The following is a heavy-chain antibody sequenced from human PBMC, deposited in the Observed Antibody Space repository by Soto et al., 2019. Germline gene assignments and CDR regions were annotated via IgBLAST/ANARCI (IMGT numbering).Heavy chain of an antibody. V-gene: IGHV4-61*01. Sequence: SETQSLTCTVSCNSVGGARYYWSWIRQPPGKVLEWIGYIYYTGSTEYNPSLKSRVTISLDISTNQFSLTLTSVITADTAVYYCPREVDFGEHDYWGKGPLVPFP. D-gene: IGHD4-17*01. J-gene: IGHJ4*02. CDR2: IYYTGST. CDR3: PREVDFGEHDY. CDR1: CNSVGGARYY.